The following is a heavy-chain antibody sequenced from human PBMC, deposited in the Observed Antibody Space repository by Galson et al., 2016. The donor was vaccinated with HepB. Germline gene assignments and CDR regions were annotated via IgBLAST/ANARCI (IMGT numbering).Heavy chain of an antibody. CDR1: GFTFSSYS. CDR3: ARDRVSGDFWSGYYTGIGMDV. V-gene: IGHV3-48*02. Sequence: SLRLSCAASGFTFSSYSMNWVRQAPGKGLEWVSYIRSSSSTIYYADSVRGRFTISRDNAKNSPYLQMNSLRDEDTAVYYCARDRVSGDFWSGYYTGIGMDVWGQGTTVTVSS. CDR2: IRSSSSTI. J-gene: IGHJ6*02. D-gene: IGHD3-3*01.